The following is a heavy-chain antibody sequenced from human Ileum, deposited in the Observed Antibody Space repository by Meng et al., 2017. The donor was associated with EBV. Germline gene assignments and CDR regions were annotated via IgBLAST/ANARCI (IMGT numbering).Heavy chain of an antibody. CDR2: INHSGST. CDR1: GGSFSGYY. CDR3: VRGRNDYLGIIDS. D-gene: IGHD4-11*01. J-gene: IGHJ4*02. Sequence: VQLQQWGAGLLKPSETLSLTCAVYGGSFSGYYWSWIRQPPGKGLEWIGEINHSGSTNYNPSLKSRVTISVDTSKNQFSLKLSSVTAADTAVYYCVRGRNDYLGIIDSWGQGVLVTVSS. V-gene: IGHV4-34*01.